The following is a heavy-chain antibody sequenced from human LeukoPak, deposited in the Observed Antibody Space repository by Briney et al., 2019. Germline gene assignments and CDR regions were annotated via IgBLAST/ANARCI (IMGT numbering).Heavy chain of an antibody. CDR2: ISGSGGST. Sequence: PGGSLRLSCAASGFTFSSYAMSWVRQAPGKGLEWVPAISGSGGSTYYADSVKGQFTISRDNSKNTLYLQMNSLRAEDTAVYYCAKDPGYSSSWSKVWGQGTLVTVSS. CDR3: AKDPGYSSSWSKV. J-gene: IGHJ4*02. V-gene: IGHV3-23*01. D-gene: IGHD6-13*01. CDR1: GFTFSSYA.